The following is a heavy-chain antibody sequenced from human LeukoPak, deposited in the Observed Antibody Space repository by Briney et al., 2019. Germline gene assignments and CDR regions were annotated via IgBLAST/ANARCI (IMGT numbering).Heavy chain of an antibody. CDR1: GYTFTGYY. CDR2: INPNSGGT. D-gene: IGHD5-18*01. V-gene: IGHV1-2*02. CDR3: ACGIQLWDPLDY. Sequence: ASVKVSCKASGYTFTGYYMHWVREGRGQGLVWMGWINPNSGGTNYAQKFQGRVTMTRDTSISTAYMELSRLRSDDSAVFYCACGIQLWDPLDYWGQGTLVTVSS. J-gene: IGHJ4*02.